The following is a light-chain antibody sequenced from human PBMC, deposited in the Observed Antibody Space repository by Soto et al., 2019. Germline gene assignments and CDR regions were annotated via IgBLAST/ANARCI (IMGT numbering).Light chain of an antibody. CDR2: NND. Sequence: QSVLTQPPSASGTPGQRVTISCSGSSSNIGSNSVNWYQLLPGTAPKLLIYNNDQRPSVVPDGFSGSKSGTSASLAISGLQSEDGADYYCAAWDDSLNGGVFGGGTKLTVL. CDR3: AAWDDSLNGGV. J-gene: IGLJ3*02. CDR1: SSNIGSNS. V-gene: IGLV1-44*01.